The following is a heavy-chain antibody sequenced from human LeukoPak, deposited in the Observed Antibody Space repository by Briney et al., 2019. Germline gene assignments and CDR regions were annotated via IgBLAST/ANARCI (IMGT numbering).Heavy chain of an antibody. CDR2: INPNSGGT. Sequence: ASVKVSCKASGYTFTGYYMHWVRQAPGQGLEWMGWINPNSGGTNYAQKFQGRVTMTRDTSISTAYMELSRLRSDDTAVYYCARWGAYGSGSYYNARFNWFDPWGQGTLVTVSS. V-gene: IGHV1-2*02. D-gene: IGHD3-10*01. CDR3: ARWGAYGSGSYYNARFNWFDP. J-gene: IGHJ5*02. CDR1: GYTFTGYY.